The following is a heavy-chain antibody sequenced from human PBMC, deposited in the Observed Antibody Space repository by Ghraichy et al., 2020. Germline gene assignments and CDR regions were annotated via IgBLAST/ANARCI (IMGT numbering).Heavy chain of an antibody. V-gene: IGHV3-23*01. Sequence: GGSLRLSCAASGFTFSSYAMSWVRQAPGKGLEWVSAISGSGGSTYYVDSVKGRFTISRDNSKNTLYLQMNSLRAEDTAVYYCAKDRASSSWYHRVFDYWGQGTLVTVSS. CDR1: GFTFSSYA. CDR3: AKDRASSSWYHRVFDY. J-gene: IGHJ4*02. CDR2: ISGSGGST. D-gene: IGHD6-13*01.